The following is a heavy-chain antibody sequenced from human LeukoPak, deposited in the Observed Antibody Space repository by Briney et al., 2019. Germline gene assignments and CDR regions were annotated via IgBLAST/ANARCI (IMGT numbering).Heavy chain of an antibody. V-gene: IGHV3-66*01. CDR3: ARVVDSTRAFHV. Sequence: PGGSLRLSCAASGFTVSNNFMSWGRQAPGQGLEWVSLISGGGGTYYAASVKGRFTISRGNSENSLYLQMNSLRPEDTAAYYCARVVDSTRAFHVWGQGTLVTVSS. CDR2: ISGGGGT. J-gene: IGHJ3*01. D-gene: IGHD2-21*01. CDR1: GFTVSNNF.